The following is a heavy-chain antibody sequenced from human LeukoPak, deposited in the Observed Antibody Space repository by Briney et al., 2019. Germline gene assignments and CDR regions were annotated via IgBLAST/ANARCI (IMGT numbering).Heavy chain of an antibody. CDR3: ARRYSGNWFDP. V-gene: IGHV4-4*09. CDR1: GGSISSYY. J-gene: IGHJ5*02. D-gene: IGHD1-26*01. CDR2: IYTSGST. Sequence: PSETLSLTCTVSGGSISSYYWSWIRQPPGKGLEWIGYIYTSGSTNYNPSLKSRVTISVDTSKNQFSLKLSSVTAADTAVYYCARRYSGNWFDPWGQGTLVTVSS.